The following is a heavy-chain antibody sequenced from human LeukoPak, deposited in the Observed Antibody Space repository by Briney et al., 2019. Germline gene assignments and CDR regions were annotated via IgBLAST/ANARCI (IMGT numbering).Heavy chain of an antibody. CDR2: IIPIFGTA. J-gene: IGHJ3*02. V-gene: IGHV1-69*01. CDR3: ARVWDQHEAFDI. Sequence: ASVKVSCKASGGTFSSYAISWVRQAPGQGLEWMGGIIPIFGTANYAQKFQGRVTITADESTSTAYMELSSLRSEDTAVYYCARVWDQHEAFDIWGQGTMVTVPS. CDR1: GGTFSSYA. D-gene: IGHD1-26*01.